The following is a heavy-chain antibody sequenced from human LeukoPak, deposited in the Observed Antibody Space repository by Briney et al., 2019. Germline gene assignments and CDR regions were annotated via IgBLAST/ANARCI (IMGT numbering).Heavy chain of an antibody. CDR3: ARDLRDGYNSGSLGY. V-gene: IGHV3-53*01. CDR2: IYSGGST. CDR1: GFTVSSNY. Sequence: GGSLRLSCAASGFTVSSNYMSWVRQAPGKGLEWVSVIYSGGSTYYADSVKGRFTISRDNSKNTLYLQMNSLRAEDTAVYYCARDLRDGYNSGSLGYWSQGTLVTVSS. J-gene: IGHJ4*02. D-gene: IGHD5-24*01.